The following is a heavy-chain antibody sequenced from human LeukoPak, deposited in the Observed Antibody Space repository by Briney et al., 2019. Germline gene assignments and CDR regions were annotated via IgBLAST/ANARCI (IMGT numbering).Heavy chain of an antibody. CDR3: ATDKYYYDSSGYYFVDY. J-gene: IGHJ4*02. CDR1: GYTLTELS. CDR2: FDPEDGET. Sequence: GASVKVSCKVSGYTLTELSMHWVRQAPGKGLEWMGGFDPEDGETIYAQKFQGRVTMTEDTSTDTAYMELRSLRSEDTAVYYCATDKYYYDSSGYYFVDYWGQGTLVTVSS. V-gene: IGHV1-24*01. D-gene: IGHD3-22*01.